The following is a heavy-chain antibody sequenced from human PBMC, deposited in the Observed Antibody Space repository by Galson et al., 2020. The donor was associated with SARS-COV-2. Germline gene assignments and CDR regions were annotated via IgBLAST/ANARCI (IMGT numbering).Heavy chain of an antibody. V-gene: IGHV4-59*01. J-gene: IGHJ4*02. Sequence: SETLSLTCTVSGDSISSYYWGWIRQPPGKGLEWIGYIYYSGSTNYNPSLKSRVTISMDTSKNQFSLKLNSVTAADTAVYYCARDMGGPSDDWGQGALVTVSS. D-gene: IGHD3-16*01. CDR3: ARDMGGPSDD. CDR2: IYYSGST. CDR1: GDSISSYY.